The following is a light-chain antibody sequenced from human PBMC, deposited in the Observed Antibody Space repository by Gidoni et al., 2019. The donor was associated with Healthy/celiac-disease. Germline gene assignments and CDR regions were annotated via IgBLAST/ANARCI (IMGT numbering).Light chain of an antibody. CDR3: QQYNNWPLT. V-gene: IGKV3-15*01. CDR2: GAS. CDR1: QSVSSN. Sequence: EIVMTQSPATLSVSPGERATLSCRARQSVSSNLAWYQQKPGQAPRLLIYGASTRATGIPARFSGYGSGTEFTLTISSLQSEDFAVCYCQQYNNWPLTFGQGTKVEIK. J-gene: IGKJ1*01.